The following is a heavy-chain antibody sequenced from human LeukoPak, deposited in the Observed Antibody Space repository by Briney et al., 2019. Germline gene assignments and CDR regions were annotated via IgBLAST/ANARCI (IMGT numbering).Heavy chain of an antibody. V-gene: IGHV1-8*02. D-gene: IGHD2/OR15-2a*01. Sequence: ASVKVSCKASGYTFKNYDINWVRQATGQGLEWMGWMNPNSGNTGFAQKFQDRVSMTRDTSINTAYLELTSLRSGDTAVYYCARATSGGLYVYSFDYWGQGTVVTVYS. CDR2: MNPNSGNT. CDR3: ARATSGGLYVYSFDY. J-gene: IGHJ4*02. CDR1: GYTFKNYD.